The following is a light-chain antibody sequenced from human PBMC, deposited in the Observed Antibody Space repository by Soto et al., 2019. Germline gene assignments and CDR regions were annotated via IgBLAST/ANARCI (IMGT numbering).Light chain of an antibody. CDR1: QGIGNY. CDR3: QKYNSGRLT. Sequence: DIQMTQSPSSLSASVGDRVTITCRASQGIGNYLAWYQQKPGTVPKLLIYAASTLQSGVPSRFSGSGSGTDFTLTISSLQPEDVATYYWQKYNSGRLTFGPGTKVDLK. CDR2: AAS. J-gene: IGKJ3*01. V-gene: IGKV1-27*01.